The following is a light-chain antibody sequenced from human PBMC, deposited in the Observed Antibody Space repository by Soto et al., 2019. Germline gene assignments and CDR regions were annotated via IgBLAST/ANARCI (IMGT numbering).Light chain of an antibody. V-gene: IGLV2-14*03. J-gene: IGLJ1*01. Sequence: SVLTQPASVSDSPGQSITISCTGTSSDIGGNDYVSWYRQFPGKSPKLIIYAVSDRPSGVSDRFSGSKSGISASLTISGLQTEDEADYYCISYTDRQSYLFGTGTKV. CDR3: ISYTDRQSYL. CDR1: SSDIGGNDY. CDR2: AVS.